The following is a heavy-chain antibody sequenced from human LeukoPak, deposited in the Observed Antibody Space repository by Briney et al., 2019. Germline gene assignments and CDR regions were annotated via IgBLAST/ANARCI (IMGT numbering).Heavy chain of an antibody. CDR2: IWYDGSNK. D-gene: IGHD3-16*01. J-gene: IGHJ3*02. CDR3: ARGQGVGAFDI. V-gene: IGHV3-33*01. Sequence: GRSLRLSCAASGFTFSSYGMHWVRQAPGKGLEWAAVIWYDGSNKYYADSVKGRFTSSKDNSKYTLYLQMNSLSAEDPAYYYWARGQGVGAFDIGGQGTMVTVSS. CDR1: GFTFSSYG.